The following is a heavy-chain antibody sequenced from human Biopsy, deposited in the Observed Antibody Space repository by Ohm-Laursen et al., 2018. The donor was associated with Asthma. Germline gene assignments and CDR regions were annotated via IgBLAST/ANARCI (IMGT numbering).Heavy chain of an antibody. CDR3: ARTYYDFLTGQVKDVFGV. V-gene: IGHV1-3*04. Sequence: ATVKISCKTSGYNFISFAIHWVRQAPGQRLEWMGWVNTGNGDTKYSQKFQGRVTITRDTSASTAYMGLRSLRSEDTATYYCARTYYDFLTGQVKDVFGVWGQGTMVTVSS. D-gene: IGHD3-9*01. CDR1: GYNFISFA. J-gene: IGHJ3*01. CDR2: VNTGNGDT.